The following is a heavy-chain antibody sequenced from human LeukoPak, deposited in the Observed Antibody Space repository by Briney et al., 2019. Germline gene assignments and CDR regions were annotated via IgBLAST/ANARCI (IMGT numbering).Heavy chain of an antibody. D-gene: IGHD4-17*01. V-gene: IGHV3-66*01. CDR2: IYSDGRT. CDR1: GFSGSTYY. J-gene: IGHJ3*02. Sequence: GGSLRLSCADSGFSGSTYYVTGFLQAPGKGLEWVSLIYSDGRTFYADSVKDRFTISRDNSKNTLYLYMNSLRAEDTAVYYCATRRYGDYTGHAFDIWGQGTVVTVSS. CDR3: ATRRYGDYTGHAFDI.